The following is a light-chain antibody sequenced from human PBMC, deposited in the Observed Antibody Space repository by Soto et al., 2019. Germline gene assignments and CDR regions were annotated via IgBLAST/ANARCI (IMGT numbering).Light chain of an antibody. CDR2: SAS. Sequence: DIEVTQSPSSLSASVGDRVTITCQISQYISIRLNWYQQKPGKAPKLLIYSASTLQSGVPSRFSRSRFDTDLTLTISSLQPEDFATYYCQQTYSTPLTFGGGTKVDIK. CDR3: QQTYSTPLT. V-gene: IGKV1-39*01. CDR1: QYISIR. J-gene: IGKJ4*01.